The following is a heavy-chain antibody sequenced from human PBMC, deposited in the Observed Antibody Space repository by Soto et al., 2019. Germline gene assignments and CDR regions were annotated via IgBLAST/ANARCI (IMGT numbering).Heavy chain of an antibody. V-gene: IGHV4-34*01. CDR2: INHSGST. Sequence: ADTLSLTCAVYGGSFSGYYWSRIRQPPGKGLEWIGEINHSGSTNYNPSLKSRVTISVDTSKNQFSLKLSSVTAADTAVYYCARGLGRTLLYRITMVRGIDWFDPWGQGTLVTAPQ. J-gene: IGHJ5*02. CDR3: ARGLGRTLLYRITMVRGIDWFDP. D-gene: IGHD3-10*01. CDR1: GGSFSGYY.